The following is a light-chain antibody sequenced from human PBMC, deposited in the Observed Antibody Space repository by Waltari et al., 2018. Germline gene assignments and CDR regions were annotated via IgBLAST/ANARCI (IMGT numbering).Light chain of an antibody. J-gene: IGLJ3*02. CDR1: SSDY. CDR3: SSYADNTLV. CDR2: EVS. V-gene: IGLV2-8*01. Sequence: QSALTQPPSASGSPGQSVTISFTGTSSDYVSWFQHHPGKAPKLMMYEVSKRPSGVPDRFSGSKSGNTASLTVSGLQADDEAHYYCSSYADNTLVFGGGTKLTVL.